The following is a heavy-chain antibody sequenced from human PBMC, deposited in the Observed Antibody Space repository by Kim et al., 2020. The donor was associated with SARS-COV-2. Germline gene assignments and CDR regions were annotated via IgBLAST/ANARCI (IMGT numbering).Heavy chain of an antibody. D-gene: IGHD3-10*01. J-gene: IGHJ4*02. V-gene: IGHV4-34*01. CDR1: GGSFSGYY. CDR2: INHSGST. Sequence: SETLSLTCAVYGGSFSGYYWSWIRQPPGKGLEWIGEINHSGSTNYNPSLKSRVTISVDTSKNQFSLKLSSVTAADTAVYYCARDFYYYGSGSYYGYWGQGTLVTVSS. CDR3: ARDFYYYGSGSYYGY.